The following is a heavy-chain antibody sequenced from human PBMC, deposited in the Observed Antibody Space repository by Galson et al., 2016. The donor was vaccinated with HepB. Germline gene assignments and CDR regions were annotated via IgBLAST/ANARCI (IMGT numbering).Heavy chain of an antibody. J-gene: IGHJ4*02. Sequence: SVKVSCKTSGYSFISHYVHWVRQAPGQGLEWMGWISAYNGVTNYAQKLQGRATLTIDKSRNQVALNLRSVTAADTAVYYCARCNLLPAAYDFWGQGTLVTVSS. CDR2: ISAYNGVT. D-gene: IGHD2-2*01. CDR1: GYSFISHY. CDR3: ARCNLLPAAYDF. V-gene: IGHV1-18*01.